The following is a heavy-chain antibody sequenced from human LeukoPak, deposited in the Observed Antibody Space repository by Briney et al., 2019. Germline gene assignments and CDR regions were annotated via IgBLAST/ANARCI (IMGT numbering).Heavy chain of an antibody. CDR3: ARVLGIGDHDAFDI. J-gene: IGHJ3*02. CDR1: GFTFSTYW. V-gene: IGHV3-7*01. CDR2: IKQDGSEK. D-gene: IGHD3-10*01. Sequence: GGSLRLSCAASGFTFSTYWMSWVRQAPGKGLEWVANIKQDGSEKYYVASVKGRFTISRDNAKNSLYLQMNSLRAEDTAVYYCARVLGIGDHDAFDIWGQGTMVTVSS.